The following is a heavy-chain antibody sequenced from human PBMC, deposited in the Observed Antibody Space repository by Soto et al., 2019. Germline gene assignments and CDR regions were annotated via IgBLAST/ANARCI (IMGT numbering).Heavy chain of an antibody. J-gene: IGHJ4*02. Sequence: QVQLVESGGGVVQPGRSLRLSCAASGFRFSNYGMHWVRQAPGKGLEWLAVIVADGTGLHYADSVRGRFTISRDNSKNTLYLHLNGLGADAAAIYFCAGDDDLPASGLDHWGQGTLVTVSS. CDR3: AGDDDLPASGLDH. D-gene: IGHD6-25*01. CDR1: GFRFSNYG. CDR2: IVADGTGL. V-gene: IGHV3-33*01.